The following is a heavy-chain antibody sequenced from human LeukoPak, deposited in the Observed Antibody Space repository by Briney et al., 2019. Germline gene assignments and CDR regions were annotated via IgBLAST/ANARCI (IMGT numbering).Heavy chain of an antibody. CDR1: GGSFSGYY. CDR3: ARDNPRTTGYSSGSSFDF. Sequence: SETLSLTCAVYGGSFSGYYWSWIRQPPGKGLEWIGEINHSGSTNYNPSLKGRATISIDNAKNQFSLKVRSVTAADTAVYFCARDNPRTTGYSSGSSFDFWGQGTLVTVSS. V-gene: IGHV4-34*01. D-gene: IGHD6-19*01. CDR2: INHSGST. J-gene: IGHJ4*02.